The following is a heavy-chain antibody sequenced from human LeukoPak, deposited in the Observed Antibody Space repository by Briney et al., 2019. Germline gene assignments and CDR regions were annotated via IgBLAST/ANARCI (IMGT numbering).Heavy chain of an antibody. V-gene: IGHV3-23*01. CDR2: ICGSGGCT. CDR3: AKTTVGYSSGRYPGWPADC. Sequence: GGSLRLSCAASGFTFNTYAIYWVRQAPGKGLEWVSGICGSGGCTYYADSVKGRFTISRDNSKNAVYLQMNSLTADDTAVYYCAKTTVGYSSGRYPGWPADCWGQGTLVTVSP. D-gene: IGHD6-19*01. CDR1: GFTFNTYA. J-gene: IGHJ4*02.